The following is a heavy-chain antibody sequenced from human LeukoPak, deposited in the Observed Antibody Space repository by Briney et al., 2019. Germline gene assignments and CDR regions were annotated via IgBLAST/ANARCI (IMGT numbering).Heavy chain of an antibody. CDR3: AREGYCSGGSCYSNDAFDI. V-gene: IGHV4-59*01. CDR1: GGSISCYY. J-gene: IGHJ3*02. D-gene: IGHD2-15*01. CDR2: IYYSGST. Sequence: PSETLSFTCTVSGGSISCYYWSWIRQPPGKGLEWIGYIYYSGSTNYNPFLKSRVTISVDTSKNQFSLKLSSVTAADTAVYYCAREGYCSGGSCYSNDAFDIWGQGTMVTVSS.